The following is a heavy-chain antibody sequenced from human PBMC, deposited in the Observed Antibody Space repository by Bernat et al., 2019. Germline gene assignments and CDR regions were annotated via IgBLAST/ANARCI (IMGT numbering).Heavy chain of an antibody. V-gene: IGHV3-74*01. CDR3: ANGPSYDLWSGPAGDMDV. Sequence: EVQLVESGGGLVQPGGSLRLSCAASGFTFSSYWMHWVRQAPGKGLVWVSRINSDGSSTSYADSVKGRFTISRDNAKNTLYLQMNSLRAEDTAVYYCANGPSYDLWSGPAGDMDVWGKGTTVTVSS. J-gene: IGHJ6*03. CDR2: INSDGSST. CDR1: GFTFSSYW. D-gene: IGHD3-3*01.